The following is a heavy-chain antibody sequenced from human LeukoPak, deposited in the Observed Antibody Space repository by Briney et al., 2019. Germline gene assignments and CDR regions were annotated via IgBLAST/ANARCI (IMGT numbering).Heavy chain of an antibody. J-gene: IGHJ4*02. CDR3: ARVDTVVVPAARPEY. D-gene: IGHD2-2*01. V-gene: IGHV3-21*01. CDR2: ISSSSSYI. CDR1: GFTFSSYS. Sequence: GGSLRLSXAASGFTFSSYSMNWVRQAPGKGLEWVSSISSSSSYIYYADSVKGRFTISRDNAKNSLYLQMNSLRAEDTAVYYCARVDTVVVPAARPEYWGQGTLVTVSS.